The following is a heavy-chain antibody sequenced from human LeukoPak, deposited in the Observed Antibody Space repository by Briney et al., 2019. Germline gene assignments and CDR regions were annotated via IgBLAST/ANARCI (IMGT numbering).Heavy chain of an antibody. CDR2: INHSGST. Sequence: SETLSLTCTVSGGSISSSSYYWGWIRQPPGTGLEWIGEINHSGSTNYNPSLKSRVTISVDTSKNQFSLKLSSVTAADTAVYYCARLTNYCSSTSCYREFDYWGQGTLVTVSS. CDR3: ARLTNYCSSTSCYREFDY. V-gene: IGHV4-39*07. CDR1: GGSISSSSYY. J-gene: IGHJ4*02. D-gene: IGHD2-2*01.